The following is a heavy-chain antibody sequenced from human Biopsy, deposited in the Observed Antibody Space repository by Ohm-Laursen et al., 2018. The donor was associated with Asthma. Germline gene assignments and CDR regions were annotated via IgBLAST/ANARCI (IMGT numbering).Heavy chain of an antibody. V-gene: IGHV3-9*01. CDR1: GFKFDEYT. CDR3: AKVRSDWVISESFDY. Sequence: SLRLSCSASGFKFDEYTMHWVRQAPGKGLEWVSGISWNSATIGYADSVEGRFTISRDNAKNSVFLHMDSLRPEDTAFYYCAKVRSDWVISESFDYWGQGVLVTVSS. J-gene: IGHJ4*02. D-gene: IGHD3-16*02. CDR2: ISWNSATI.